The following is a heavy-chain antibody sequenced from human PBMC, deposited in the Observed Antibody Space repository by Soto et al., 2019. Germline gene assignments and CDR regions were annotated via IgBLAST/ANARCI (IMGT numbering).Heavy chain of an antibody. CDR3: ARLSGDHSAFFSYGMDA. CDR2: INSDGTIS. J-gene: IGHJ6*02. V-gene: IGHV3-74*01. Sequence: GGSLKISCAASGFTFDTYWMNWVRKAPGKGPEWLSGINSDGTISSYADSVKGRFTISRDNARNTLSLQMNSLRADDTAVYYCARLSGDHSAFFSYGMDAWGQGTTVTV. CDR1: GFTFDTYW. D-gene: IGHD2-21*01.